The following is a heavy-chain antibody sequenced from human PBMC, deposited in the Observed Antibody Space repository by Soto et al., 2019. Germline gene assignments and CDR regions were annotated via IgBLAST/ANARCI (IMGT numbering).Heavy chain of an antibody. V-gene: IGHV5-10-1*01. CDR3: ARGVYSSSWYTHYYYYGMDV. CDR2: IDPSDSYT. CDR1: GYSFTSYW. J-gene: IGHJ6*02. D-gene: IGHD6-13*01. Sequence: PGESLKISCKGSGYSFTSYWISWVRQMPGKGLEWMGRIDPSDSYTNYSPSFQGHVTISADKSISTAYLQWSSLKASDTAMYYCARGVYSSSWYTHYYYYGMDVWGQGTTVTVSS.